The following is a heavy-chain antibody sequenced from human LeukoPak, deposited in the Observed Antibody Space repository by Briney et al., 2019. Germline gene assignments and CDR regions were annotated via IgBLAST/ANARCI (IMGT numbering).Heavy chain of an antibody. CDR1: GGSFSGYY. D-gene: IGHD1-1*01. CDR2: IKHSGST. CDR3: ARDRERRVEMGTSWFDP. Sequence: PSETLSLTCAVYGGSFSGYYWSWIRQPPGKGLEWIGEIKHSGSTNYNPSLKSRVTISVDTSKNQFSLKLSSVTAADTAVYYCARDRERRVEMGTSWFDPWGQGTLVTVSS. V-gene: IGHV4-34*01. J-gene: IGHJ5*02.